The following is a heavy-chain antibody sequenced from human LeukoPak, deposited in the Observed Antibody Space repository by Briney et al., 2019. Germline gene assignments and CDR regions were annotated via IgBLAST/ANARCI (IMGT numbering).Heavy chain of an antibody. Sequence: SETLSLTCAVYGGSFSGYYWSWIRQPPGKGLEWIGEINHSGSTNYNPSLKSRVTISVDTSKNQFSLKLSSVTAADTAVYYCAREGYSSSPSTGNNFDYWDQGTLVTVSS. J-gene: IGHJ4*02. CDR3: AREGYSSSPSTGNNFDY. CDR1: GGSFSGYY. V-gene: IGHV4-34*01. CDR2: INHSGST. D-gene: IGHD6-6*01.